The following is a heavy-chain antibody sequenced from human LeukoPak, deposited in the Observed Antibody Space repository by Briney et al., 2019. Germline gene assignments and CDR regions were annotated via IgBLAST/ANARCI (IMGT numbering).Heavy chain of an antibody. D-gene: IGHD6-25*01. V-gene: IGHV3-23*01. CDR3: GKSGGPNYYFDY. Sequence: PGGSLRLSCAASGLTFSGYAMSWVRQAPGKGLEWVLAISGSGGTTYYADPVRGRSTISRDNSKNTLYPQMTSLRAEDTAVYYCGKSGGPNYYFDYWGQRTLVTVSS. J-gene: IGHJ4*02. CDR1: GLTFSGYA. CDR2: ISGSGGTT.